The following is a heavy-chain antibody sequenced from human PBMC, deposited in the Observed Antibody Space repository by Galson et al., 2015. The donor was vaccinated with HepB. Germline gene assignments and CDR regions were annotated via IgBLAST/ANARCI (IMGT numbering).Heavy chain of an antibody. J-gene: IGHJ4*02. CDR3: TTDVEQWLPDY. CDR2: IKSKTDGGTT. Sequence: SLRLSCAASGSTFSNAWMSWVRQAPGRGLEWVGRIKSKTDGGTTDYAAPVKGRFTISRDDSKNTLYLQMNSLKTEDTAVYYCTTDVEQWLPDYWGQGTLVTVSS. V-gene: IGHV3-15*01. D-gene: IGHD6-19*01. CDR1: GSTFSNAW.